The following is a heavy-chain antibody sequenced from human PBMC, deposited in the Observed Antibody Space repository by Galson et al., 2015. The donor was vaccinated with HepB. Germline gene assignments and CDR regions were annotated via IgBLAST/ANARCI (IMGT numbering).Heavy chain of an antibody. D-gene: IGHD2-2*03. J-gene: IGHJ3*02. CDR3: ASAYGYCSSTSCYARGSSWYFGAFDI. CDR2: IYSGGST. CDR1: GFTVSSNY. V-gene: IGHV3-66*01. Sequence: SLRLSCAASGFTVSSNYMSWVRQAPGKGLEWVSVIYSGGSTYYADSVKGRFTISRDNSKNTLYLQMNSLRAEDTAVYYCASAYGYCSSTSCYARGSSWYFGAFDIWGQGTMVTVSS.